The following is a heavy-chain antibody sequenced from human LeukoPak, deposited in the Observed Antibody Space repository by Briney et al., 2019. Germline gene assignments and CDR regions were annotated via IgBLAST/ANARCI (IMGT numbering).Heavy chain of an antibody. CDR3: ARGPCSTSCHRSWYFDY. J-gene: IGHJ4*02. V-gene: IGHV4-34*01. CDR1: GGSFSGYH. D-gene: IGHD2-2*01. Sequence: SETLSLTCAVYGGSFSGYHWTWIRQPPGKGLEWIGEINHSGSTTYKPSLKSRVTISVDTSKNHFSLRLTSVTAADTAVYYCARGPCSTSCHRSWYFDYWGQGTLVTVSS. CDR2: INHSGST.